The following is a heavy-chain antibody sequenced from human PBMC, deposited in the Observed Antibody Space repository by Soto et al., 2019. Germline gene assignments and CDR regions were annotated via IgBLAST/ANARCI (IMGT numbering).Heavy chain of an antibody. CDR3: AKLLDSSGWYFDY. J-gene: IGHJ4*02. Sequence: SETLSLTCAVYGGSFSAYYWSWIRQPPGKGLEWIGEINHSGGTSYNPSLKSRVTISVDTSKSQFSLRAEDTAVYYCAKLLDSSGWYFDYWGQGTLVTVSS. D-gene: IGHD6-19*01. V-gene: IGHV4-34*01. CDR1: GGSFSAYY. CDR2: INHSGGT.